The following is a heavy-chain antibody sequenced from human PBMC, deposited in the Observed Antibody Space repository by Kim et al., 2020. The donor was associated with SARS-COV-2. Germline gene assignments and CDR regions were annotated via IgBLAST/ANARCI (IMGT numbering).Heavy chain of an antibody. CDR2: ISSSSSTI. V-gene: IGHV3-48*02. CDR3: ARVGSYYYGSGSYIVYYYYGMDV. Sequence: GGSLRLSCAASGFTFSSYSMNWVRQAPGKGLEWVSYISSSSSTIYYADSVKGRFTISRDNAKNSLYLQMNSLRDEDTAVYYCARVGSYYYGSGSYIVYYYYGMDVGGQGTTLTVSS. CDR1: GFTFSSYS. J-gene: IGHJ6*02. D-gene: IGHD3-10*01.